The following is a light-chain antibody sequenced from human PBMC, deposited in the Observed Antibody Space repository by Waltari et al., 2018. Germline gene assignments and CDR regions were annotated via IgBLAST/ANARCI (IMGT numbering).Light chain of an antibody. CDR1: SSDVGGYNY. Sequence: QSALTQPPSASGSPGQSVTISCTGTSSDVGGYNYVSWYQKHPGKAPKLIISEVNKRPSGVPDRFSGSKSGNTASLTVSGLQADDEADYYCSSYSGSNNLGVFGGGTKLTVL. CDR2: EVN. CDR3: SSYSGSNNLGV. J-gene: IGLJ2*01. V-gene: IGLV2-8*01.